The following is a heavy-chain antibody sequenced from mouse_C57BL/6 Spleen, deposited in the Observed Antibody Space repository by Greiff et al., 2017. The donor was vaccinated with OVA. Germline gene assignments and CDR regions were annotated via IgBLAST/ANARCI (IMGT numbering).Heavy chain of an antibody. CDR3: AREDYGYDEEFLYFDY. D-gene: IGHD2-2*01. Sequence: DVKLQESGPGLVKPSQSLSLTCSVTGYSITSGYYWNWIRQFPGNKLEWMGYISYDGSNNYNPSLKNRISITRDTSKNQFFLKLNSVTTEDTATYYCAREDYGYDEEFLYFDYWGQGTTLTVSS. J-gene: IGHJ2*01. CDR1: GYSITSGYY. CDR2: ISYDGSN. V-gene: IGHV3-6*01.